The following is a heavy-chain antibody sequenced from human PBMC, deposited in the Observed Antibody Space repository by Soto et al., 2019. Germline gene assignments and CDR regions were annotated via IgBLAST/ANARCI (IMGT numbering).Heavy chain of an antibody. CDR1: GDTIPSDY. Sequence: ASETLSLTCSVSGDTIPSDYWSWIRQPPGKGLEWIGYIYHSGNTYYNPSLKSRVTISVDWSKNQFSLTLSSVTAADTAVYYCARGPPHHYWGQGTLVTVSS. CDR2: IYHSGNT. CDR3: ARGPPHHY. V-gene: IGHV4-30-2*01. J-gene: IGHJ4*02.